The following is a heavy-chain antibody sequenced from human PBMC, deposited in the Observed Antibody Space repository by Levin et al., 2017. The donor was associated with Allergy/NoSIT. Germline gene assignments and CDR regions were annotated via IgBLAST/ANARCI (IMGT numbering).Heavy chain of an antibody. CDR2: LKSGGGTM. J-gene: IGHJ4*02. D-gene: IGHD1-26*01. V-gene: IGHV3-11*01. Sequence: GGSLRLSCVASGFTFSDYYMNWVRQAPGKGLEWISCLKSGGGTMYYADSVKGRFTISRDNAKNSLYLQMNSLRADDTAVYYCARSGSVEMKIDYWGQGTLVTVSS. CDR1: GFTFSDYY. CDR3: ARSGSVEMKIDY.